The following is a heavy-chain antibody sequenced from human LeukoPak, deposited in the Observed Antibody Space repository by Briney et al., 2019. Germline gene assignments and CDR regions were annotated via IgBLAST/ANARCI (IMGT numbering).Heavy chain of an antibody. J-gene: IGHJ4*02. CDR2: MNPNSGNT. D-gene: IGHD6-19*01. Sequence: SVKVSCKASGYTFTSYDINWVRQATGQGLEWMGWMNPNSGNTGYAQKFQGRVTMTRNTSISTAYMELSSLRSEDTAVYYCARHQTGIAVAGTEDYFDYWGQGTLVTVSS. CDR1: GYTFTSYD. V-gene: IGHV1-8*01. CDR3: ARHQTGIAVAGTEDYFDY.